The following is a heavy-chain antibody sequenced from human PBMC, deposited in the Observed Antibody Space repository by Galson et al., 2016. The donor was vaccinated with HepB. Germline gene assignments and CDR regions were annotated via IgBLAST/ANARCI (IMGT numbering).Heavy chain of an antibody. J-gene: IGHJ4*02. CDR3: ARDGLNDTIFDF. D-gene: IGHD5-24*01. Sequence: SVKVSCKASGYTFTDYYVHWVRLDPGQGLQWMGWINPRSGGFHFARTFQDRVTLTSDTSISTAYMEVSRLRPDDTAMYFCARDGLNDTIFDFWGQGTLVTVSS. V-gene: IGHV1-2*02. CDR2: INPRSGGF. CDR1: GYTFTDYY.